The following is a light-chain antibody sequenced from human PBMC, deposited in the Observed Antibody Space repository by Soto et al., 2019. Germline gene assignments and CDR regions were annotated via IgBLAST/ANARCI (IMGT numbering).Light chain of an antibody. Sequence: AIQMTQSPSSLYASVGDRVTVTCRASQGIRTELGWYQQKPGKAPKLLIYGASTLQSGVPSRFSGSGSGTDFTLTISSLQSDGFATYYCLQDNSYPRTFGQGTKVDIK. CDR3: LQDNSYPRT. CDR2: GAS. CDR1: QGIRTE. J-gene: IGKJ1*01. V-gene: IGKV1-6*01.